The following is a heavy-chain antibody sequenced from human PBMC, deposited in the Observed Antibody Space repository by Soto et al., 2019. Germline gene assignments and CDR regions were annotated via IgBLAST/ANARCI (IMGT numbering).Heavy chain of an antibody. D-gene: IGHD3-9*01. CDR2: ISYDGSNK. Sequence: QVQLVESGGGVVQPGRSLRLSCAASGFTFSSYAMHWVRQAPGKGLEWVAVISYDGSNKYYADSVKGRFTISRDNSKNTLYLQMNSLRAEDTAVYYCARGRRYFDWLLPDYWGQGTLVTVSS. CDR1: GFTFSSYA. V-gene: IGHV3-30-3*01. CDR3: ARGRRYFDWLLPDY. J-gene: IGHJ4*02.